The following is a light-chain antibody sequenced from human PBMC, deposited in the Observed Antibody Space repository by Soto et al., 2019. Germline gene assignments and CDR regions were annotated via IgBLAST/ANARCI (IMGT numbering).Light chain of an antibody. J-gene: IGKJ4*01. CDR2: GAS. V-gene: IGKV3-20*01. CDR1: QSAYSSY. Sequence: ELVLTQSPGTLSLSPGDRATLSCRSSQSAYSSYLSRYQQKPGQAPRLLIYGASNRATGIPDRFSGSGSGTDFTLTISGLEPEDFAVYYCQQYGTSLFTFGGGTRVEIK. CDR3: QQYGTSLFT.